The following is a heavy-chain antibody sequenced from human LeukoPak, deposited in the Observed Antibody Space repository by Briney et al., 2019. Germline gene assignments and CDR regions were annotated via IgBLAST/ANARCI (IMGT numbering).Heavy chain of an antibody. V-gene: IGHV4-31*03. CDR2: IYYSGST. CDR1: EGSISSVDYY. CDR3: ARDWDYYDRGSYYGMDV. D-gene: IGHD3-22*01. J-gene: IGHJ6*02. Sequence: NPSHTLSLTCTASEGSISSVDYYWSSIRQHPGKGLDWIGYIYYSGSTYYNPSLKSRVTISVDTSKNQFSLKLSSVTAADTAVYYCARDWDYYDRGSYYGMDVWGQGTTVTVSS.